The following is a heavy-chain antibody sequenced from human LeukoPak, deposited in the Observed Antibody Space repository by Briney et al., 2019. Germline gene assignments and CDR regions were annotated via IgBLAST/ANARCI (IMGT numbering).Heavy chain of an antibody. D-gene: IGHD5-18*01. J-gene: IGHJ6*03. Sequence: GGSLRLSCAASGFTFSSYWMSWVRQAPGKGLEWLANIKQDGSEKYYVDSVKGRFTISRDNAKNSLYLQMNSLRAEDTAVYYCARDAIDVYSYGYYYYYMDVWGKGTTVTVSS. CDR2: IKQDGSEK. V-gene: IGHV3-7*01. CDR3: ARDAIDVYSYGYYYYYMDV. CDR1: GFTFSSYW.